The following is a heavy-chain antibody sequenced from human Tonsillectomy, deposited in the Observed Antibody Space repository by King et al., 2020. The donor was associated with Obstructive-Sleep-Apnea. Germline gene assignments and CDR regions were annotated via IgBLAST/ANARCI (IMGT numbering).Heavy chain of an antibody. CDR2: ISYDGSSK. D-gene: IGHD6-13*01. V-gene: IGHV3-30-3*01. CDR1: GFSFSIYA. J-gene: IGHJ4*02. Sequence: QVQLVESGGGVVQPGRSLRLSCAASGFSFSIYALHWVRQAPGKGLEWVSVISYDGSSKFYADSVKGRFTISRDNSKNTLFLQMNSLRPEDTAVYYCAREYSSRWFLDNWGQGTLVTVSS. CDR3: AREYSSRWFLDN.